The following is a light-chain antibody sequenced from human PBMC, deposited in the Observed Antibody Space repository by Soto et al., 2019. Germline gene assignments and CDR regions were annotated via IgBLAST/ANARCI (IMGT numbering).Light chain of an antibody. J-gene: IGKJ2*01. V-gene: IGKV3-20*01. CDR3: QQYADLPYT. CDR2: GAS. Sequence: EIVLTQSPGTLSLSPGERATLSCMASQTLTTRFLAWYQQKPGQAPRLLIYGASSRATGIPDRFSGSGSGTEYTLTISRLEPEEFAVYSCQQYADLPYTFGQGTTLEIK. CDR1: QTLTTRF.